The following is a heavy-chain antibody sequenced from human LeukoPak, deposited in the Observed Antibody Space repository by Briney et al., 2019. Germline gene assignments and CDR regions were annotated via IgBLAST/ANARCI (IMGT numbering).Heavy chain of an antibody. V-gene: IGHV3-48*03. CDR2: ISSSGSTI. CDR1: GFTFSSYE. D-gene: IGHD6-13*01. Sequence: GRSLRLSCAASGFTFSSYEMSWVRQAPGKGLEWVSYISSSGSTIYYADSVKGRFTISRDNAKNSLYLQMNSLRAEDTAVYYCASLAAARPFDYWGQGTLVTVSS. J-gene: IGHJ4*02. CDR3: ASLAAARPFDY.